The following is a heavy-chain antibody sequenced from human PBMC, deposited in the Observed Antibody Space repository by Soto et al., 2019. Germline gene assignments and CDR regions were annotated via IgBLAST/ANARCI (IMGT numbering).Heavy chain of an antibody. V-gene: IGHV3-48*01. CDR2: IISITSTI. Sequence: PGGSLRLSCAASGFTFSSYSMNWVRQAPGKGLEWVSYIISITSTIYYSDSVKGRFTISRDNAKNSLYLQMNSLRAEDTAVYYCASGCSSTSCYVFDPWGQGTLVTVSS. J-gene: IGHJ5*02. CDR1: GFTFSSYS. D-gene: IGHD2-2*01. CDR3: ASGCSSTSCYVFDP.